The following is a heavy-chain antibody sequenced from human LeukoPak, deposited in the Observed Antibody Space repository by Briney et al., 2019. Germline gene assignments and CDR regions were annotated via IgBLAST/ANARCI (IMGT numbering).Heavy chain of an antibody. J-gene: IGHJ4*02. V-gene: IGHV3-7*03. Sequence: GGSLRLSCVGSGFTFSSLWMSWVRQIPGKGLEWVANIKQDGSEVYYVDSVKGRFTISRDNAKNSLYLQMNSLRAEDTAVYYCAKDRARGGATNFDYWGQGTLVTVSS. CDR1: GFTFSSLW. D-gene: IGHD1-26*01. CDR3: AKDRARGGATNFDY. CDR2: IKQDGSEV.